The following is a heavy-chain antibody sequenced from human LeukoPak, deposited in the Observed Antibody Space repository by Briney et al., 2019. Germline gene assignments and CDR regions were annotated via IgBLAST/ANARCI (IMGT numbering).Heavy chain of an antibody. CDR1: GGSISSGGYY. CDR2: IYYSGST. Sequence: PSETLSLTCTVSGGSISSGGYYWSWIRQPPGKGLEWIGYIYYSGSTNYNPSLKSRVTISVDTSKNQFSLKLSSVTAADTAVYYCARDRRGEFDPWGQGTLVTVSS. CDR3: ARDRRGEFDP. D-gene: IGHD2-21*01. J-gene: IGHJ5*02. V-gene: IGHV4-61*08.